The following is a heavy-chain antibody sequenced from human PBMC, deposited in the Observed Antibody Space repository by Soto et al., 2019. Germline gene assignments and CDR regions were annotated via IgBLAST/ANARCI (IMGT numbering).Heavy chain of an antibody. J-gene: IGHJ6*02. Sequence: SETLSLTCTVSGGSISSYYWSWIRQPPGKGLEWIGYIYYSGSTNYNPSLKSRVTISVDTSKNQFSLKLSSVTAADTAVYYCARQAYGSGSFYGMDVWGQGTTVTVSS. V-gene: IGHV4-59*01. D-gene: IGHD3-10*01. CDR1: GGSISSYY. CDR2: IYYSGST. CDR3: ARQAYGSGSFYGMDV.